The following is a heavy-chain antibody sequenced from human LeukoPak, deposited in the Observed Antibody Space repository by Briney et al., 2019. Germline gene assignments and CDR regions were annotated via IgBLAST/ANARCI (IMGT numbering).Heavy chain of an antibody. V-gene: IGHV4-59*01. CDR1: GGSISTYY. J-gene: IGHJ4*02. CDR2: IIYNGRT. D-gene: IGHD3-22*01. CDR3: AKWGYYYDSSAYVAPTDDS. Sequence: SETLSLTCTVSGGSISTYYWTWLRQPPGKGLERIGYIIYNGRTDYNPSLKSRVTISLDTSKIQFSLKLSSVTAADTAAYYCAKWGYYYDSSAYVAPTDDSWGQGTLVTVSS.